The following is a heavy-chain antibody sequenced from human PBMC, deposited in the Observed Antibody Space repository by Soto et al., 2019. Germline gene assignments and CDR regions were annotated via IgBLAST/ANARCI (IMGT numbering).Heavy chain of an antibody. Sequence: GGSLRLSCAASGFTFSSYGMHWVRQAPGKGLEWVAVISYDGSNKYYADSVKGRFTSSRDNYKNTLYLQMNSLRAEDAAVYYCAKDLYYFGSGSYYISYGMDVWGQGTTVTVSS. CDR1: GFTFSSYG. CDR3: AKDLYYFGSGSYYISYGMDV. CDR2: ISYDGSNK. J-gene: IGHJ6*02. D-gene: IGHD3-10*01. V-gene: IGHV3-30*18.